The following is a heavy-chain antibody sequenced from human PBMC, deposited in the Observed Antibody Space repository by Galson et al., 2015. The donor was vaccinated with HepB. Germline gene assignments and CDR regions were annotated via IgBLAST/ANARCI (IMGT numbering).Heavy chain of an antibody. CDR3: ATATGGYYPY. J-gene: IGHJ4*02. D-gene: IGHD3-22*01. Sequence: SLRLSCAASGFTFSNFAMSWVRQAPGKGLEWVSVISGSGGSTYYADSVKGRFTISRDNSKNTLYLQMNSLRAEDTAFYYCATATGGYYPYWGQGTLVTVSS. CDR1: GFTFSNFA. V-gene: IGHV3-23*01. CDR2: ISGSGGST.